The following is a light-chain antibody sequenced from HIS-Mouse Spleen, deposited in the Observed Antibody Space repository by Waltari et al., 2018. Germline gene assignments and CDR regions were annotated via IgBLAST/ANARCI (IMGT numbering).Light chain of an antibody. J-gene: IGLJ2*01. CDR1: SSAVGGYNY. CDR3: SSYTSSSTVV. Sequence: QSALTQPASVSGSPGQAIPISCTGTSSAVGGYNYVSWYQHHPGKAPKLMIYDVSNRPSGVSNRFSGSKSGNTASLTISGLQAEDEADYYCSSYTSSSTVVFGGGTKLTVL. V-gene: IGLV2-14*03. CDR2: DVS.